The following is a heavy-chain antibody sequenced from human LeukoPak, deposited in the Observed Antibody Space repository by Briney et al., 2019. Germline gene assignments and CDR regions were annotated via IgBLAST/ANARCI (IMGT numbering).Heavy chain of an antibody. V-gene: IGHV3-23*01. CDR1: GFTFSSYA. CDR2: ISSTGGST. J-gene: IGHJ4*02. CDR3: AKRDLPY. Sequence: GGSLRLSCAASGFTFSSYAMSWVRQAPGKGLEWVSTISSTGGSTYYADSVKGRFTISRGSSKNTLYLQMTTLRADDTAVYYCAKRDLPYWGQGTLVTVSS.